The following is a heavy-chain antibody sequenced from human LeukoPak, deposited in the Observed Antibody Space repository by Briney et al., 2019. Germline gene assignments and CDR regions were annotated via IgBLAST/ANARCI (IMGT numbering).Heavy chain of an antibody. CDR2: INPKNGDT. V-gene: IGHV1-2*02. J-gene: IGHJ5*02. Sequence: GASVKISCKASGYTFTGYYMHWVRQAPGQGLEWMGWINPKNGDTNYAQNFQGRVTMTRDTSISTAYMELSRLRSDDTALYSCARAPYTRFANWIDPWGQGTLVTVSS. CDR1: GYTFTGYY. D-gene: IGHD2-21*01. CDR3: ARAPYTRFANWIDP.